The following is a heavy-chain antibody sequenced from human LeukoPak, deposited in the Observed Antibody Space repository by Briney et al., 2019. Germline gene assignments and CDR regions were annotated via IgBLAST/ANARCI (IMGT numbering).Heavy chain of an antibody. V-gene: IGHV1-2*02. D-gene: IGHD3-10*01. CDR2: INPNSGGT. CDR1: GYTFTAYY. J-gene: IGHJ5*02. CDR3: ARTLLAGFGDFNWFDP. Sequence: ASVKVSCRASGYTFTAYYMLWVRQAPGQGLEWMGWINPNSGGTNYAQKFQGRVTMTRDTSISTAYMELSRLRSDDTAVYYCARTLLAGFGDFNWFDPWGQGTLVTVTS.